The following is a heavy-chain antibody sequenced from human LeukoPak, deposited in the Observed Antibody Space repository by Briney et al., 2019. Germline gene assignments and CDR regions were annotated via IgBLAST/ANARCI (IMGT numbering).Heavy chain of an antibody. Sequence: PGGSLRLSCAASGFTFSSYSMNWVRQAPGKGLEWVSYISSSSSTIYYADSVKGRFTISRDNAKNSLYLQMNSLRAEDTAVYYCARDSREASRWLQSTTDLDYWGQGTLVTVSS. D-gene: IGHD5-24*01. J-gene: IGHJ4*02. CDR3: ARDSREASRWLQSTTDLDY. CDR1: GFTFSSYS. CDR2: ISSSSSTI. V-gene: IGHV3-48*01.